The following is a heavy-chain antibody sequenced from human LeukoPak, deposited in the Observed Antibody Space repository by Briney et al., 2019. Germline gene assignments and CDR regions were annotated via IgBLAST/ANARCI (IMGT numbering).Heavy chain of an antibody. CDR2: ISYDGSKK. J-gene: IGHJ4*02. Sequence: GGSLRLSCAASGFTFSSYGMHWVRQAPGKGLEWVVVISYDGSKKYYADSVKGRFTISRDISTDTLWLQMDSLRTEDTAVYYCAKGPLRGTAAAIDYWGQGTLVTVSS. CDR3: AKGPLRGTAAAIDY. V-gene: IGHV3-30*18. D-gene: IGHD2-2*01. CDR1: GFTFSSYG.